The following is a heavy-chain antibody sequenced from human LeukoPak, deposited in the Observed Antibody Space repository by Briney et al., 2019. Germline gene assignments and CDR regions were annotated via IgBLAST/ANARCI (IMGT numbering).Heavy chain of an antibody. CDR2: VYYTGST. J-gene: IGHJ4*02. CDR1: GGSMNSSSYY. D-gene: IGHD3-9*01. V-gene: IGHV4-39*07. CDR3: ARDGSDAFDEIDL. Sequence: PSETLSLTCSVSGGSMNSSSYYWAWIRQPPGKWLEWIGNVYYTGSTYYKSSLKSRVTISLDMSKNHFSLKLSSVTAADTAVYFCARDGSDAFDEIDLWGQGTLVTVSS.